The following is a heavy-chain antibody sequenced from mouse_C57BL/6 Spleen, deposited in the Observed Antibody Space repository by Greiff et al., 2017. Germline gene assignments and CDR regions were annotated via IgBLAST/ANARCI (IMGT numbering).Heavy chain of an antibody. CDR1: GFTFSSYA. CDR2: ISGGGSYT. D-gene: IGHD4-1*01. V-gene: IGHV5-4*01. Sequence: EVQRVESGGGLVKPGGSLKLSCAASGFTFSSYAMSWVRQTPEKRLAWVATISGGGSYTYYPDNVKGRFTISRDNAKNNLYLQMSHLKSEDTAIYYCARDLTGTDYFDYWGKGTTLTVSS. J-gene: IGHJ2*01. CDR3: ARDLTGTDYFDY.